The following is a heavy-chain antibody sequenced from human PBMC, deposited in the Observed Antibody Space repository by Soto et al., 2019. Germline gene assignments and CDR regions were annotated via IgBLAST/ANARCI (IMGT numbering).Heavy chain of an antibody. CDR3: AAGGGLPRYY. D-gene: IGHD5-12*01. Sequence: QLQLQESGSGLVKPSQTLSLTCAVSGGSISSGGYSWSWIRQPPGKGLEWIGYIYHSGSTYYNPSLQSRVDITIDRSKNQFSLKLSSGTAAETAVYYCAAGGGLPRYYWGQGTLVTVSS. V-gene: IGHV4-30-2*01. CDR2: IYHSGST. CDR1: GGSISSGGYS. J-gene: IGHJ4*02.